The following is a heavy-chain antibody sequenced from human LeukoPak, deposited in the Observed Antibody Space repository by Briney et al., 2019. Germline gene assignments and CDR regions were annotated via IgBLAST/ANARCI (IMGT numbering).Heavy chain of an antibody. V-gene: IGHV3-30*02. CDR1: GFTFSMSW. CDR2: IRYDGSNK. J-gene: IGHJ4*02. Sequence: PGGSLRLSCAASGFTFSMSWMTWVRQAPGKGLEWVAFIRYDGSNKYYADSVKGRFTISRDNSKNTLYLQMNSLRAEDTAVYYCAKDAKWEHYYLDYWGQGTLVTVSS. D-gene: IGHD1-26*01. CDR3: AKDAKWEHYYLDY.